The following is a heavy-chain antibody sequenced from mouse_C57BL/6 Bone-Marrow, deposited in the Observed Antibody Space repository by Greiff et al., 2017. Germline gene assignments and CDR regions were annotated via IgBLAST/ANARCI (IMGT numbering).Heavy chain of an antibody. CDR3: AIYYYGSSYGGY. J-gene: IGHJ2*01. CDR2: IYPRSGNT. Sequence: QVQLQQSGAELARPGASVKLSCKASGCTFTSYGISWVKQRTGQGLEWIGEIYPRSGNTYYNEKFKGKATLTADKSSSTAYMELRSLTSEDSAVYFCAIYYYGSSYGGYWGQGTTRTVSS. CDR1: GCTFTSYG. V-gene: IGHV1-81*01. D-gene: IGHD1-1*01.